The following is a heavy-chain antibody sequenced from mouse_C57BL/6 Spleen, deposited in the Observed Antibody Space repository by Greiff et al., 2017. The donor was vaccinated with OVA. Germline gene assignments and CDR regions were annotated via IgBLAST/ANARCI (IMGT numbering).Heavy chain of an antibody. V-gene: IGHV5-4*01. CDR2: ISDGGSYT. D-gene: IGHD2-4*01. CDR1: GFTFSSYA. Sequence: EVQGVESGGGLVKPGGSLKLSCAASGFTFSSYAMSWVRQTPEKRLEWVATISDGGSYTYYPDNVKGRFTISRDNAKNNLYLQMSHLKSEDTAMYYCARPYDYDGAMDYWGQGTSVTVSS. J-gene: IGHJ4*01. CDR3: ARPYDYDGAMDY.